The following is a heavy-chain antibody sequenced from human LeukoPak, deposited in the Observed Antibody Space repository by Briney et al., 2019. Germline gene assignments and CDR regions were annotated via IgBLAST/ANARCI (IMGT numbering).Heavy chain of an antibody. Sequence: GGSLRLSCAASGFIFSSFGMHWVRQAPGKGLEWVAVIWHDGSYKYYLDSVKGRFTISRDNAKNTLYLQMNNLRVEDTAVYYCAKDDPPGDYRGQGTLVTVSS. CDR1: GFIFSSFG. V-gene: IGHV3-33*06. J-gene: IGHJ4*02. CDR3: AKDDPPGDY. CDR2: IWHDGSYK.